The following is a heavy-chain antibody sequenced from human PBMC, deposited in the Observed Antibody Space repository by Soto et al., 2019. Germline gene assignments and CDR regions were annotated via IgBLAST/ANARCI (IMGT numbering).Heavy chain of an antibody. CDR1: GFNFNNYG. D-gene: IGHD6-13*01. CDR3: ARRQISPPTRGAASARGGMDV. V-gene: IGHV3-33*01. J-gene: IGHJ6*02. CDR2: IWNDGNGY. Sequence: QVQLVEFGGGVVQPGRSLRLSCAASGFNFNNYGMYWVRQAPGKGLEWVAVIWNDGNGYYYANSVKGRFTISRDNSKNTLFLQMSSLRAEDTAVYYCARRQISPPTRGAASARGGMDVWGQGTTVTVSS.